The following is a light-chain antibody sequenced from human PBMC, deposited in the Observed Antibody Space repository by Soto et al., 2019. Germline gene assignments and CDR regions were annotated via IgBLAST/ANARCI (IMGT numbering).Light chain of an antibody. Sequence: EIVMTQSPATLSVSPGERATLSCRASQSVSSNLAWYQQKPGQAPRLLIYGASTRSTGIPARFSGSGSGTEFTLTISSLQSADFAVYYCHQYNHWPPFTFGAGTKVDIK. CDR1: QSVSSN. V-gene: IGKV3-15*01. CDR3: HQYNHWPPFT. J-gene: IGKJ3*01. CDR2: GAS.